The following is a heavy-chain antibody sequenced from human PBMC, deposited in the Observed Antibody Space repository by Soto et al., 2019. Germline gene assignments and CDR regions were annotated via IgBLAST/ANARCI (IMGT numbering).Heavy chain of an antibody. CDR2: IIGIFGTA. D-gene: IGHD6-13*01. CDR3: ARQQGTAAANDY. CDR1: GGTFGSYS. Sequence: ASVKVSCKASGGTFGSYSISWVRQAPGQGLEWMGGIIGIFGTANYAQKFQGRVTITADKSTSTAYMELSSLRSEDTAVYYCARQQGTAAANDYWGPGTLVTVSS. V-gene: IGHV1-69*06. J-gene: IGHJ4*02.